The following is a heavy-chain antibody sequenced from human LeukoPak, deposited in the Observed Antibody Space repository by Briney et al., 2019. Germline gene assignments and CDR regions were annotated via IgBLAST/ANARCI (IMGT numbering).Heavy chain of an antibody. J-gene: IGHJ4*02. CDR2: IYYSGST. Sequence: SETLSLTCTVSGGSISSSSYYWGWIRQPPGKGLEWIGSIYYSGSTYYNPSLKSRVTISVDTSKNQLSLKLSSVTAAATAVYYCARIGYSSGWPQIDYWGQGTLVTVSS. CDR1: GGSISSSSYY. CDR3: ARIGYSSGWPQIDY. D-gene: IGHD6-19*01. V-gene: IGHV4-39*01.